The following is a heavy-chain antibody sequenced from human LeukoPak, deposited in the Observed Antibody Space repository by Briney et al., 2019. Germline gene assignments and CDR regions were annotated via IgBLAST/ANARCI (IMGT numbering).Heavy chain of an antibody. D-gene: IGHD6-19*01. CDR1: GFSFRSHG. J-gene: IGHJ4*02. Sequence: PGGSLRLSCAASGFSFRSHGMNWVRQAPGKGLEWVSYITSSGSSIYYADSVKGRFTIPRDNAKNSLYLQMNSLRAEDTAVYYCARXXXTSGXAXFYWGPXTLXXV. CDR3: ARXXXTSGXAXFY. CDR2: ITSSGSSI. V-gene: IGHV3-48*01.